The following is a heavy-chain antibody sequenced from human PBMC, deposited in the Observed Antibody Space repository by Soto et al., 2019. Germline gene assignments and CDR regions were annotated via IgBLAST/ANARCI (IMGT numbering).Heavy chain of an antibody. J-gene: IGHJ4*02. CDR3: ARNSSSPDYFDY. CDR2: ISYDGSNK. V-gene: IGHV3-30-3*01. CDR1: GFTFSSYA. Sequence: GGSLRLSCAASGFTFSSYAMHWVRQAPGKGLEWVAVISYDGSNKYYADSVKGRFTISRDNSKNTLYLQMNSLRAEDTAVYYCARNSSSPDYFDYWGQGTLVTVSS. D-gene: IGHD6-13*01.